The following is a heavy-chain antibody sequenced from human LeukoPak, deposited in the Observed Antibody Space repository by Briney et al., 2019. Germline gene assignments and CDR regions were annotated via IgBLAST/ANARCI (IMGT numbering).Heavy chain of an antibody. CDR3: AKDRVTTGAPNWFDP. J-gene: IGHJ5*02. Sequence: PGGSLRLSCAASGFTFSSYAMSWVRQAPGKGLEWVSAISGSGGSTYYADSVKGRFTISRDNSKNTQYLQMNSLRAEDTAVYYCAKDRVTTGAPNWFDPWGQGTLVTVSS. CDR1: GFTFSSYA. D-gene: IGHD4-17*01. CDR2: ISGSGGST. V-gene: IGHV3-23*01.